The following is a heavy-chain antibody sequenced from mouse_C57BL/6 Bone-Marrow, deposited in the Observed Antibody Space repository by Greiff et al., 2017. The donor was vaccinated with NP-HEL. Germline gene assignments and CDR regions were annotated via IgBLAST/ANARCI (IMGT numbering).Heavy chain of an antibody. CDR1: GYTFTSYW. J-gene: IGHJ2*01. D-gene: IGHD2-5*01. V-gene: IGHV1-64*01. Sequence: VQLQQPGAELVKPGASVKLSCKASGYTFTSYWMHWVKQRPGHGLEWIGMIHPNSGSTNYNETFKSKATLTVDKSSSTAYMQLSSLTSEDSAVYYCAHTKVTTRRKNVYFNYWGQGTTLTVSS. CDR2: IHPNSGST. CDR3: AHTKVTTRRKNVYFNY.